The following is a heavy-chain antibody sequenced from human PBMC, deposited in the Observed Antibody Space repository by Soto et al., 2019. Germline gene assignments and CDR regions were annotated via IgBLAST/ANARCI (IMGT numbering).Heavy chain of an antibody. J-gene: IGHJ5*01. CDR1: GFTFSAYT. V-gene: IGHV3-21*02. D-gene: IGHD4-17*01. CDR3: GRGSYGDYDS. CDR2: LDPSSTYI. Sequence: EVQLVESGGGLVKLGGSLRLSCAASGFTFSAYTMNWVRQAPGKGLEWVSSLDPSSTYIYYPDSVKGRFTLSRDNAKNSLFLRLNSLRADDTALYYCGRGSYGDYDSWGQGTLVTVSS.